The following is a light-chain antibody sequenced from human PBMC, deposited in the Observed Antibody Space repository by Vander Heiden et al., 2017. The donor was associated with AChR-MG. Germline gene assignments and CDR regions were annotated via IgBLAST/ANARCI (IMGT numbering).Light chain of an antibody. V-gene: IGLV1-40*01. CDR1: SSNIGAGYG. CDR3: QSYDSSLRGRV. Sequence: QSVLTQPPSVSGAPGQRVTSSCTGSSSNIGAGYGVHWYQQLPGTAPKLLIYDNTNRPSGVPDRFSGSKSGTSASLALTGLRADDEADYYCQSYDSSLRGRVFGTGTKVTVL. CDR2: DNT. J-gene: IGLJ1*01.